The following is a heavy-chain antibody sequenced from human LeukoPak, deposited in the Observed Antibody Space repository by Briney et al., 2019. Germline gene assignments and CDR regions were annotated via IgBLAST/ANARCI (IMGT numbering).Heavy chain of an antibody. CDR2: FDPEDAEA. CDR1: GYXLSELS. Sequence: ASVKVSCKVSGYXLSELSIHWVRQSPGKGLEWMGGFDPEDAEAIYAQKFQGRVTMTEDTSTDTAYMELSSLRSGDTAVYFCAIVRSARFDFWSGAPDAWGRGTTVTVSS. V-gene: IGHV1-24*01. CDR3: AIVRSARFDFWSGAPDA. J-gene: IGHJ6*02. D-gene: IGHD3-3*01.